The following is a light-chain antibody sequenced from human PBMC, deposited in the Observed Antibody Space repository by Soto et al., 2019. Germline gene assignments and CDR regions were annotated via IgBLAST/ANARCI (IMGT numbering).Light chain of an antibody. CDR2: SAS. CDR3: QQYNNWPPIT. V-gene: IGKV3-15*01. Sequence: ETVMTQSPATLSVSPGERATLSCRASQGVSSNLAWYQQKPGQAPRLLIYSASTRATGIPARFSGSGSGTEFTLTISSPQSEDFAVYYCQQYNNWPPITFGQGTKLEIK. CDR1: QGVSSN. J-gene: IGKJ2*01.